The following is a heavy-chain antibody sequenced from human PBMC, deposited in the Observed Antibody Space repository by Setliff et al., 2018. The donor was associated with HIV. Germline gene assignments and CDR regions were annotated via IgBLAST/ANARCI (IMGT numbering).Heavy chain of an antibody. J-gene: IGHJ6*03. D-gene: IGHD2-8*01. V-gene: IGHV4-39*07. CDR3: AGEIAPAARLPNVGGPPPPGYYHYMDV. CDR2: IYYSGRT. Sequence: PSETLSLTCIVSRGSISSTSHYWGWVRQSPGRRLEWIGSIYYSGRTYYNPSLKSRVTMSVDTSTNQFSLDQTSVTAADTAVYFCAGEIAPAARLPNVGGPPPPGYYHYMDVWDKGTTVTVSS. CDR1: RGSISSTSHY.